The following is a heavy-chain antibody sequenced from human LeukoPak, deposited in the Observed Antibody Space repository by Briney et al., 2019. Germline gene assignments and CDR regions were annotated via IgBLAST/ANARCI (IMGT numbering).Heavy chain of an antibody. Sequence: GGSLRLSCAASGFTFSSYGMHWVRQAPGKGLEWVAVISYDGSNKYYADSVKGRFTISRDNSKNTLYLQMNSLRAEDTAVYYCARDVTFGGVIDWFDPWGQGTLVTVSS. CDR3: ARDVTFGGVIDWFDP. CDR2: ISYDGSNK. J-gene: IGHJ5*02. V-gene: IGHV3-30*03. CDR1: GFTFSSYG. D-gene: IGHD3-16*02.